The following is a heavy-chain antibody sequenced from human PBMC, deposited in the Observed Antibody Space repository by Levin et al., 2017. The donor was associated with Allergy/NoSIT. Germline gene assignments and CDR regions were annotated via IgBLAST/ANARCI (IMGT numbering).Heavy chain of an antibody. Sequence: PGESLKISCAASGFFFSDYGMHWVRQAPDKGLEWVALISDDGTNQYYADSVKGRFTASRDNSKNTLFLQMNSLRTEDSAVYYCAKIPLYYYYYMDVWGKGTAVTVSS. CDR1: GFFFSDYG. J-gene: IGHJ6*03. CDR2: ISDDGTNQ. CDR3: AKIPLYYYYYMDV. V-gene: IGHV3-30*18.